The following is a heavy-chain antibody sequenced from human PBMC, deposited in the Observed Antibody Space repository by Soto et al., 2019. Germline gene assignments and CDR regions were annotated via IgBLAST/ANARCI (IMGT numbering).Heavy chain of an antibody. D-gene: IGHD2-2*01. CDR2: IRGSGDST. J-gene: IGHJ5*02. V-gene: IGHV3-23*01. Sequence: EVQLLESGGGLLHPGGSLRLSCVASGFTFSNYVMSWVRQAPGKGLEWVSTIRGSGDSTYYADSVKGRFTISRDNSKTRLFLQMNSLRADDTAVYYCAKDRGLRYCSSVSGYSKILRWFDPWGQGTLVTVSS. CDR3: AKDRGLRYCSSVSGYSKILRWFDP. CDR1: GFTFSNYV.